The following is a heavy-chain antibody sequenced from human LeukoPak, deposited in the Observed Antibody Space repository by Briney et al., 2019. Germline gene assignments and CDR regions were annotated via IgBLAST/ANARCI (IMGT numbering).Heavy chain of an antibody. V-gene: IGHV4-30-4*01. Sequence: SETLSLTCTVSGGSISSGDYYWSWIRQPPGKGLEWIGYIYYSGSTYYNPSLKSRVTISVDTSKNQFSLKLSSVTAADTAVYYCARWDTAMVTVDYWGQGTLATVSS. D-gene: IGHD5-18*01. CDR1: GGSISSGDYY. CDR3: ARWDTAMVTVDY. CDR2: IYYSGST. J-gene: IGHJ4*02.